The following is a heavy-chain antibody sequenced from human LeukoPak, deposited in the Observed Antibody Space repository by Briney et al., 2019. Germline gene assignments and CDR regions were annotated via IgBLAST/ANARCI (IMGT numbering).Heavy chain of an antibody. CDR2: ISPRGGGT. J-gene: IGHJ4*02. Sequence: GGSLRLSCAASGFNFNTFSLHWVRQAPGKGLEWLSGISPRGGGTYYADSVKGRFTISRDDSKSTLSLQMNSLRVEDTAVYYCARDLAWGAFDYWGQGTLVSVSS. CDR1: GFNFNTFS. D-gene: IGHD7-27*01. CDR3: ARDLAWGAFDY. V-gene: IGHV3-23*01.